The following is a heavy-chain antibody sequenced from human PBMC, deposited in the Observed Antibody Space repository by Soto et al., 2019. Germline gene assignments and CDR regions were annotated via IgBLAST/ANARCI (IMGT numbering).Heavy chain of an antibody. CDR2: IKDGGYT. J-gene: IGHJ4*02. D-gene: IGHD5-12*01. Sequence: QVQLQQWGAGLLKPSETLSLNCAVNGGSLSGYYWSWIRQPPGKGLELIGEIKDGGYTNYSPSLKSRATISSDPSNNLCALRLNSVTAADTGVYYCARGQEGVVATHWDQGALVTVSS. CDR3: ARGQEGVVATH. CDR1: GGSLSGYY. V-gene: IGHV4-34*01.